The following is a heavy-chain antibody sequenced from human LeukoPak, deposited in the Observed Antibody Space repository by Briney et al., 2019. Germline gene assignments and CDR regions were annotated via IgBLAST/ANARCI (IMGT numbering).Heavy chain of an antibody. Sequence: PGGSLRLSCEASGLTFSSYDMNWVRQAPGKGLEWVSVISGSGGSTDYADSVKGRFSISRDNSKNTLYLQMNSLRAEDTAAYYCAKGQLWFGEFSYFDYWGQGTLVTVSS. D-gene: IGHD3-10*01. V-gene: IGHV3-23*01. CDR2: ISGSGGST. CDR1: GLTFSSYD. J-gene: IGHJ4*02. CDR3: AKGQLWFGEFSYFDY.